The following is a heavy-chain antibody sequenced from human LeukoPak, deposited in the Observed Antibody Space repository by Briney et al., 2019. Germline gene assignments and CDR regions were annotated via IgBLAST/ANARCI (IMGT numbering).Heavy chain of an antibody. Sequence: SVKVSCKASGGTFSSYAISWVRQAPGQGLEWMGGIIPIFGTANYAQKFQGRVTITADESTSTAYMELSGLRSEDTAVYYCARETMRYCSSTSCYKGEFDYWGQGTLVTVSS. CDR3: ARETMRYCSSTSCYKGEFDY. D-gene: IGHD2-2*02. CDR1: GGTFSSYA. J-gene: IGHJ4*02. V-gene: IGHV1-69*13. CDR2: IIPIFGTA.